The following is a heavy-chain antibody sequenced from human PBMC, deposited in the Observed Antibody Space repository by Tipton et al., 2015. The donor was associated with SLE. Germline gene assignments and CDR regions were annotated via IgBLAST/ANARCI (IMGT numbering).Heavy chain of an antibody. Sequence: SLRLSCAASGFTFSDYYMSWFRQAPGKGLEWVSYISPSGSAIYYADSLKGRFTISRDNAKNSLYLQMNSLRVEDTAVYYCAKARTGWYGTCYDYWGQGALVTVSS. D-gene: IGHD6-19*01. CDR2: ISPSGSAI. V-gene: IGHV3-11*01. CDR3: AKARTGWYGTCYDY. J-gene: IGHJ4*02. CDR1: GFTFSDYY.